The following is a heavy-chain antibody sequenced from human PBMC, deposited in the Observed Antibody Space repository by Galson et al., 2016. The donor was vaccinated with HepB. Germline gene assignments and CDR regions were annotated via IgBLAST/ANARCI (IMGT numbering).Heavy chain of an antibody. J-gene: IGHJ6*04. CDR3: AKDFSDGLYSYYGMNV. V-gene: IGHV3-30*18. D-gene: IGHD3/OR15-3a*01. CDR1: GFTFNNYG. CDR2: ISYDGSNK. Sequence: SLRLSCAASGFTFNNYGIHWVRQAPGKGLEWVAVISYDGSNKYYADSVKGRFTISRDNSKDTLYLQMNSLRSDDTAVYYCAKDFSDGLYSYYGMNVWGKGTTVTVSP.